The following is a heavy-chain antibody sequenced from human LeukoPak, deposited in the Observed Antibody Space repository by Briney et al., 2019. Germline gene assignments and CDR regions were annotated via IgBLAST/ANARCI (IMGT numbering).Heavy chain of an antibody. D-gene: IGHD1-26*01. CDR1: GGSISSSSYY. Sequence: PSETLSLTCTVSGGSISSSSYYWGWIRQPPGKGLEWIGSIYYSGSTYYNPSLKSRVTISVDTSKNQFSLKLSSVTAADTAVYYCARQSGSYLGGAFDIWGQGTMVTVSS. CDR2: IYYSGST. J-gene: IGHJ3*02. V-gene: IGHV4-39*01. CDR3: ARQSGSYLGGAFDI.